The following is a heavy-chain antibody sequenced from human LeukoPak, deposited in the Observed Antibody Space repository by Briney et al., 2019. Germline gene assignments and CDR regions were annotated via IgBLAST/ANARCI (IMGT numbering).Heavy chain of an antibody. CDR2: VSGTGGST. CDR1: GFTFSSYA. J-gene: IGHJ4*02. Sequence: GGSLRLSCAASGFTFSSYAMSWVRQAPGKGLEWVSVVSGTGGSTYYADSVKGRFTISRDNAKNSLYLQMNSLRAEDTALYYCAKAKGVSPYYFDYWGQGTLVTVSS. V-gene: IGHV3-23*01. D-gene: IGHD3-10*01. CDR3: AKAKGVSPYYFDY.